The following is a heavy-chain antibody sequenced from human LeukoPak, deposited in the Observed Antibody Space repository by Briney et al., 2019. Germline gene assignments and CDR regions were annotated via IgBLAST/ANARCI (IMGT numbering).Heavy chain of an antibody. J-gene: IGHJ5*02. CDR3: ARDGGRCPSCYGEFDP. D-gene: IGHD5-12*01. CDR2: MNPNSGDT. V-gene: IGHV1-8*01. Sequence: ASVKVSCKASGYTFINNDINWVRQATGQGLEWMGWMNPNSGDTVYAQKFQGRVTMTRNTSISTAYMELRSLTSEDTAVYYCARDGGRCPSCYGEFDPWGQGTVVTVSS. CDR1: GYTFINND.